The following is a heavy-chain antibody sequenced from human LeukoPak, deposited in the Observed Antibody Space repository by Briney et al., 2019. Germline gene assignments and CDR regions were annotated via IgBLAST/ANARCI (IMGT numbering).Heavy chain of an antibody. CDR1: GFTFSSYA. CDR3: ASFIAVAGRFGFDY. Sequence: PGGSLRLSCAASGFTFSSYAMSWVRQAPGKGLEWVSAISGSGGSTYYADSVKGRFTISRDNSKNTLYPQMNSLRAEDTAVYYCASFIAVAGRFGFDYWGQGTLVTVSS. J-gene: IGHJ4*02. D-gene: IGHD6-19*01. CDR2: ISGSGGST. V-gene: IGHV3-23*01.